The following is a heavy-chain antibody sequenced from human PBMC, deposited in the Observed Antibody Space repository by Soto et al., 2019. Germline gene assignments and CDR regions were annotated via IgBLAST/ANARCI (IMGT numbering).Heavy chain of an antibody. D-gene: IGHD3-3*01. CDR2: INHSGAT. V-gene: IGHV4-34*01. J-gene: IGHJ5*02. CDR1: GGSFSGYY. Sequence: SETLSLTCDVSGGSFSGYYWTWIRQSPVKGLEWIGEINHSGATNYNRSLKSRITRSVDTSTNQFSLQLTSVTAADTAVYYCTRLSNDFSSGYFSFDPWGQGTLVTVSS. CDR3: TRLSNDFSSGYFSFDP.